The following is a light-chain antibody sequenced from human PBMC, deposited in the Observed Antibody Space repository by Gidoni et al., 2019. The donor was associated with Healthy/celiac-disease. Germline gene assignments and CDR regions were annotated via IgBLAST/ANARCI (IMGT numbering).Light chain of an antibody. CDR2: LNS. CDR1: KSLLHSNGYNY. J-gene: IGKJ1*01. CDR3: MQTLQTPLT. Sequence: DIVMTQSPLSLPVTPGEPASISCRSSKSLLHSNGYNYLDWYLQKPGQSPQLLIYLNSNRASGVPDRFSGSGSGTDFTLKISRVEAEDFGVYYCMQTLQTPLTFGQXTKVEIK. V-gene: IGKV2-28*01.